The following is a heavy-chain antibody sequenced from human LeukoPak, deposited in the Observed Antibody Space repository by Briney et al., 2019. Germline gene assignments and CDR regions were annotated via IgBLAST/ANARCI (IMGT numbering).Heavy chain of an antibody. CDR1: GVSISSSNSY. CDR3: ARQTGSGLFILP. CDR2: IYYSGNT. V-gene: IGHV4-39*01. J-gene: IGHJ4*02. D-gene: IGHD3/OR15-3a*01. Sequence: TSETLSLTCTVSGVSISSSNSYWGWIRQPPGKGLEWIGSIYYSGNTYYNASLKSQVSISIDTSKNRFSLKLTSVTAADTAVYYCARQTGSGLFILPGGQGTLVTVSS.